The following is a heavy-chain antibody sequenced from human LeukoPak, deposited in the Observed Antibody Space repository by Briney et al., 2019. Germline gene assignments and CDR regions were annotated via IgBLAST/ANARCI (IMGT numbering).Heavy chain of an antibody. V-gene: IGHV4-4*09. CDR2: IYTSGST. D-gene: IGHD3-10*02. CDR1: GVSISSYY. Sequence: SETLSLTCTVSGVSISSYYWSWIRQPPGKGLEWIGYIYTSGSTNHNPSLKSRVTISVDTSKNQSSLKLRSVTAADTAVYYCARHVSTSESENFDYWGQGTLVTVSS. J-gene: IGHJ4*02. CDR3: ARHVSTSESENFDY.